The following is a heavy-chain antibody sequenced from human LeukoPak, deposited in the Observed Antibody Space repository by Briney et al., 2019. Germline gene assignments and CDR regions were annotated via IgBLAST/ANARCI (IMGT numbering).Heavy chain of an antibody. D-gene: IGHD3-3*01. Sequence: PSETLSLTCIVSGDSISSSNYYWSWIRQPAGKGLEWIGRIYTSGSTNYNPSLKSRVTMSVDTSKNQFSLKLSSVTAADTAVYYCARDLRFLEWFGGYYMDVWGKGTTVTVSS. J-gene: IGHJ6*03. CDR3: ARDLRFLEWFGGYYMDV. CDR1: GDSISSSNYY. CDR2: IYTSGST. V-gene: IGHV4-61*02.